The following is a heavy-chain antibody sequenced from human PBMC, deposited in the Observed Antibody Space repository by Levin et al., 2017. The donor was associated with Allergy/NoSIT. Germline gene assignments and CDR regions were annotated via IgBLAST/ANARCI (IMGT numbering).Heavy chain of an antibody. CDR2: ISSDGSNK. CDR3: ATAGESGSYFDY. CDR1: GFTFSSYI. Sequence: LSLTCAASGFTFSSYIMHWVRQAPGKGLEWVTVISSDGSNKHYADSVKGRFTISRDNSKNTLYLQMNSLRAEDTAVYYCATAGESGSYFDYWGQGTLVTVSS. D-gene: IGHD1-26*01. V-gene: IGHV3-30*04. J-gene: IGHJ4*02.